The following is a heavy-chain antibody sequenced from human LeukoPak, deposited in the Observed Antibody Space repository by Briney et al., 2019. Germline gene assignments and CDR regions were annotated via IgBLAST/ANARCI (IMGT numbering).Heavy chain of an antibody. CDR2: ISYDGSNK. Sequence: GGSLRLSCAASGFTFSSYGMHWVRQAPGKGLEWVAVISYDGSNKYYADSVKGRFTISRDNSKNTLYLQMNSLRAEDTAVYYCAKTPLDYYYGMDVWGKGTTVTGSS. J-gene: IGHJ6*04. CDR3: AKTPLDYYYGMDV. V-gene: IGHV3-30*18. CDR1: GFTFSSYG.